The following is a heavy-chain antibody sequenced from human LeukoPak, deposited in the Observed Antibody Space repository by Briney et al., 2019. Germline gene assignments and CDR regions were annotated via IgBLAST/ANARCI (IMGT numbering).Heavy chain of an antibody. Sequence: SETLSLTCTVSGGSISSYYWSWIRQPPGKGLEWIGYIYYSGSTNYNPSLKSRVTISVDTSKNQFSLKLSSVTAADTAVYYCARERTYYDSSGYSGWFDPWGQGTLVTVSS. V-gene: IGHV4-59*01. CDR1: GGSISSYY. J-gene: IGHJ5*02. CDR3: ARERTYYDSSGYSGWFDP. CDR2: IYYSGST. D-gene: IGHD3-22*01.